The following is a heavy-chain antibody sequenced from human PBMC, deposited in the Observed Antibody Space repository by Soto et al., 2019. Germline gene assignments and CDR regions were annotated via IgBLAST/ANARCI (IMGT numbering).Heavy chain of an antibody. CDR2: ISGSGGST. CDR3: AKDNSPVWGSYRPTGDFDY. D-gene: IGHD3-16*02. Sequence: EVQLLESGGGLVQPGGSLRLSCAASGFTFSSYAMSWVRQAPGKGLEWVSAISGSGGSTYYADSVKGRFTISRDNSKNTLYLQMNSLRAEDTAVYYCAKDNSPVWGSYRPTGDFDYWGQGTLVTVSS. V-gene: IGHV3-23*01. CDR1: GFTFSSYA. J-gene: IGHJ4*02.